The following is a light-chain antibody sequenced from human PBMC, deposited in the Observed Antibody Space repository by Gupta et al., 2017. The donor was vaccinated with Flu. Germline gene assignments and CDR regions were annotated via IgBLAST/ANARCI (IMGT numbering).Light chain of an antibody. J-gene: IGKJ2*01. V-gene: IGKV1-39*01. Sequence: SSLSASVGDRVTITCRATQTISNYLNWYQHKPGKAPKLLIHTASNLQSGVPSRFSGTGSGTDFTLTISSLQLEDLATYYCQQSDSTPLYTFGQGTKLVI. CDR2: TAS. CDR1: QTISNY. CDR3: QQSDSTPLYT.